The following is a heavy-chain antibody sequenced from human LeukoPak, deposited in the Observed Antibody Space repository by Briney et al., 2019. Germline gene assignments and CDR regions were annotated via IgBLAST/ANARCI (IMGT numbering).Heavy chain of an antibody. Sequence: SETLSLTCTVSGGSISSYYWSWIRQPPGKGLEWIGYISYSGSTNYNPSLKSRVTISVGTSKNQFSLKLSSVTAADTAVYYCARDIYDSSGQRFDIWGQGTMVTVSS. CDR2: ISYSGST. D-gene: IGHD3-22*01. V-gene: IGHV4-59*01. J-gene: IGHJ3*02. CDR1: GGSISSYY. CDR3: ARDIYDSSGQRFDI.